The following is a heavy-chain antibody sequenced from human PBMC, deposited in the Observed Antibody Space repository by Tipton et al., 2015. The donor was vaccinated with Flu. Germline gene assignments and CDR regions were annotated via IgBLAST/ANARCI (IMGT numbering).Heavy chain of an antibody. Sequence: TLSLTCDVSGYSIRSGFYWGWIRQSPKRGLEFIGSIFRTGSTYYNPSLRSRVTVSMDMSKNHLSLKVASATAADTAVYYCARLVGATRNEYFNPWGQGTLVTVS. J-gene: IGHJ1*01. CDR2: IFRTGST. D-gene: IGHD1-26*01. V-gene: IGHV4-38-2*01. CDR1: GYSIRSGFY. CDR3: ARLVGATRNEYFNP.